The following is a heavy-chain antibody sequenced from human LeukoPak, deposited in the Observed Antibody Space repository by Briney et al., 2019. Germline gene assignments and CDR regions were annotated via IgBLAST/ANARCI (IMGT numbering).Heavy chain of an antibody. Sequence: GSLRLSCAASGFTFSSYSMNWVRQPPGKGLEWIGSIYSSGSTYYNPSLKSRVTISVDTSKNQFSLKLTSVTAADTAMYYCARHYGPWGQGTLVTVSS. D-gene: IGHD4-17*01. V-gene: IGHV4-39*01. CDR1: GFTFSSYSMN. J-gene: IGHJ5*02. CDR2: IYSSGST. CDR3: ARHYGP.